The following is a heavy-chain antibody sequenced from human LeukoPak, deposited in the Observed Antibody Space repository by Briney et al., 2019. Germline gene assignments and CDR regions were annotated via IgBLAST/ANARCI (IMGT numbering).Heavy chain of an antibody. J-gene: IGHJ6*03. D-gene: IGHD2-2*01. CDR2: ISAYNGNT. V-gene: IGHV1-18*01. Sequence: ASVKVSCKASGYTFTSYGISWVRQAPGQGLEWMGWISAYNGNTNYAQRLQGRVTMTTDTSTSTAYMELRSLRSEDTAVYYCARGLTVVVPAAREYYYYMDVWGKGTTVTVSS. CDR1: GYTFTSYG. CDR3: ARGLTVVVPAAREYYYYMDV.